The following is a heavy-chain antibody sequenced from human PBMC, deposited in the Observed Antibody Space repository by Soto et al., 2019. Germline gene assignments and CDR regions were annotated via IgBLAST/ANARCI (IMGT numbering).Heavy chain of an antibody. Sequence: EVQLLESGGGLVQPGGSLRLSCAASGFTFSSYAMSWVRQAPGKGLEWVSAISGSGGSTYYADSVKGRFTISRDNSKNSLTLQMNSLRAEDTPVYYCAKGPIVVVPPRLFDYWGQGTLVTVSS. CDR2: ISGSGGST. CDR1: GFTFSSYA. D-gene: IGHD3-22*01. V-gene: IGHV3-23*01. CDR3: AKGPIVVVPPRLFDY. J-gene: IGHJ4*02.